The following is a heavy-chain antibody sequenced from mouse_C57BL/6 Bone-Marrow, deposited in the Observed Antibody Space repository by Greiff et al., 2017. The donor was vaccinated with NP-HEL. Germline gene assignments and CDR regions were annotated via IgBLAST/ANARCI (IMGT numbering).Heavy chain of an antibody. V-gene: IGHV1-7*01. J-gene: IGHJ2*01. CDR1: GYTFTSYW. Sequence: VQLQESGAELAKPGASVKLSCKASGYTFTSYWMHWVKQRPGQGLEWIGYINPSSGYTKYNQKFKGKATLTADKSSSTAYMQLSSLTYEDSAVYDCARKIGDSNYYFDDWGQGTTLTVSS. CDR3: ARKIGDSNYYFDD. D-gene: IGHD2-5*01. CDR2: INPSSGYT.